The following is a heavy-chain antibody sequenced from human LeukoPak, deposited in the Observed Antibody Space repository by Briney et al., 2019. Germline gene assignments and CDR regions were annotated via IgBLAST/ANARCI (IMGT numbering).Heavy chain of an antibody. CDR1: GYSFTSYW. D-gene: IGHD2-2*01. V-gene: IGHV5-51*01. CDR3: ARLKGSIVVVPAAITFDY. Sequence: AGESLKISCKGSGYSFTSYWIGWVRQMPGKGLEWMGIIYPGDSDTRYSPSFQGQVTISADKSISTAYLQWSSLKASDTAMYYCARLKGSIVVVPAAITFDYWGQGTLVTVSS. CDR2: IYPGDSDT. J-gene: IGHJ4*02.